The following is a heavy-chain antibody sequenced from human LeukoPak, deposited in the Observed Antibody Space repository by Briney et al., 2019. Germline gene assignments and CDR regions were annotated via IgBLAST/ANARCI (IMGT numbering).Heavy chain of an antibody. V-gene: IGHV4-4*09. CDR1: GGSINTSY. Sequence: SETLSLTCAVSGGSINTSYWRWIRQPPGKGLVRVEYIYSTGNTNYNPSLKGRVTISLDTSKNQFSLNLSSVTAADTAVYYCAKHDTVFGAAHFYMDVWGKGTTVTVSS. J-gene: IGHJ6*03. CDR3: AKHDTVFGAAHFYMDV. CDR2: IYSTGNT. D-gene: IGHD3-3*01.